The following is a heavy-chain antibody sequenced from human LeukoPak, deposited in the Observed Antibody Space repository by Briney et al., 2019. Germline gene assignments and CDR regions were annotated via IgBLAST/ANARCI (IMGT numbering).Heavy chain of an antibody. Sequence: GGSLRLSCAASGFTFSSYEMNWVRQAPGKGLEWVSYISSSGSTIYYADSVKGRFTISRDNAKNSLYLQMNSLRAEDTAVYYCARAGPEQLIPDYGMDVWGQGTTVTVSS. CDR1: GFTFSSYE. CDR2: ISSSGSTI. D-gene: IGHD6-6*01. CDR3: ARAGPEQLIPDYGMDV. J-gene: IGHJ6*02. V-gene: IGHV3-48*03.